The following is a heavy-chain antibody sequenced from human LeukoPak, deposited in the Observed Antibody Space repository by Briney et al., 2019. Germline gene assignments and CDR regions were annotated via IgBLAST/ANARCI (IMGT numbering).Heavy chain of an antibody. J-gene: IGHJ4*02. Sequence: GGSLRLSCAASGFTFSNYAMAWVRQAPGKGLEWVSGLSGSGDNTFYAVSVKGRFTISRDNPKNTLYLQMNSLRAEDTAVYYCAKVRDYVWGSYRPYYFDYWGQGTLVTVSS. CDR2: LSGSGDNT. V-gene: IGHV3-23*01. D-gene: IGHD3-16*02. CDR3: AKVRDYVWGSYRPYYFDY. CDR1: GFTFSNYA.